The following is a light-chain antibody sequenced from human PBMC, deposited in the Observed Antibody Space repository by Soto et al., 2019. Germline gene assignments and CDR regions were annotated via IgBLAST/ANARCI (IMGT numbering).Light chain of an antibody. CDR1: SGHSSYI. V-gene: IGLV4-60*02. CDR2: LEGSGSY. J-gene: IGLJ2*01. Sequence: QLVLTQSSSASASLGSSVKLACTRSSGHSSYIIAWHQQQPGKAPRYLMKLEGSGSYNKGSGVPDRFSGSSSGADRYLTISNLQFEDEADYYCETWDSNTVVFGGGTKVTVL. CDR3: ETWDSNTVV.